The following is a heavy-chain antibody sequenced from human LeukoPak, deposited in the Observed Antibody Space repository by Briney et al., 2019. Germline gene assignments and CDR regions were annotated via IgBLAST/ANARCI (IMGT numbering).Heavy chain of an antibody. D-gene: IGHD3-10*01. CDR3: ARDSEGIISPFDAFDI. CDR2: ISGSGGST. Sequence: GGSXRLXCAASGFSVSGIHMNWVRQAPGTGLEWVSDISGSGGSTFYADSVKGRFTISRDNSKDTLYLQMDSLRAEDTAVYYCARDSEGIISPFDAFDIWGQGTMVTVSS. J-gene: IGHJ3*02. V-gene: IGHV3-23*01. CDR1: GFSVSGIH.